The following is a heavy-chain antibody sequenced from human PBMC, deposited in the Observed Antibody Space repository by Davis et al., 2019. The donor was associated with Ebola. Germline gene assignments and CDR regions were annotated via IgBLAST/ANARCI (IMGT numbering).Heavy chain of an antibody. CDR3: ATMRTGLCSSTSCHSWFDP. Sequence: GESLKISCAASGFTFSSYDMHWVRQATGKGLEWVSSIGTAGDTYYPGSVKGRFTISRDNAKNSVSLEMNSLRAEDTAVYYCATMRTGLCSSTSCHSWFDPWGQGTLVTVSS. D-gene: IGHD2-2*01. V-gene: IGHV3-13*01. J-gene: IGHJ5*02. CDR1: GFTFSSYD. CDR2: IGTAGDT.